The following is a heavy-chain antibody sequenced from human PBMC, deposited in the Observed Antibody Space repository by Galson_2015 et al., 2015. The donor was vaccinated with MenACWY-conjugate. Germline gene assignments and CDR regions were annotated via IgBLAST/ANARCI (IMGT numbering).Heavy chain of an antibody. CDR2: TYYRSKWYN. Sequence: CAISGDSVSSNSAAWNWIRQSPSRGLEWLGRTYYRSKWYNDYAVSVKSRITINPDTSKNQFSLQLNSVTPEDTAVYYCARGEYSGSYFPLYYFDYWGQGTLVTVSS. D-gene: IGHD1-26*01. J-gene: IGHJ4*02. V-gene: IGHV6-1*01. CDR1: GDSVSSNSAA. CDR3: ARGEYSGSYFPLYYFDY.